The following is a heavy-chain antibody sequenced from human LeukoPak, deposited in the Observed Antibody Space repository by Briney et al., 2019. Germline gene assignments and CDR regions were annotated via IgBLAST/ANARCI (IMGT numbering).Heavy chain of an antibody. D-gene: IGHD6-13*01. CDR1: GFTLSSYA. CDR3: AKGVDSSWWTYYFDY. Sequence: PGGCLRLSCAASGFTLSSYAMSWVRQAPGKGLEWVSGISGSGGYTYYVDSVKGRFTISRDNSKNTLYLQMNSLRAEDTAVYYCAKGVDSSWWTYYFDYWGQGTLVTVSS. J-gene: IGHJ4*02. V-gene: IGHV3-23*01. CDR2: ISGSGGYT.